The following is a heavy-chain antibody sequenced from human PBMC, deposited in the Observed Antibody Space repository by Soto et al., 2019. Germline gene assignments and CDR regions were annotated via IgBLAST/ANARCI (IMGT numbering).Heavy chain of an antibody. Sequence: PSETLSLTCTVSGGSISSYYWSWIRQPPGKGLEWIGYIYYSGSTNYNPSLKSRFTISVDTSKNQFSLKLSSVTAADTAVYFCARKSIDDSSGYYYFDYWGQGTLVTVS. CDR3: ARKSIDDSSGYYYFDY. V-gene: IGHV4-59*08. J-gene: IGHJ4*02. CDR2: IYYSGST. D-gene: IGHD3-22*01. CDR1: GGSISSYY.